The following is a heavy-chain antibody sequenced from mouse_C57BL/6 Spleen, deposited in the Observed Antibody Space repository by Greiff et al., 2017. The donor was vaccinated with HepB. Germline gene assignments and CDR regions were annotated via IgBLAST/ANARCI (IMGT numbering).Heavy chain of an antibody. CDR2: IWSGGST. V-gene: IGHV2-2*01. Sequence: QVQLQQSGPGLVQPSQSLSITCTVSGFSLTSYGVHWVRQSPGKGLEWLGVIWSGGSTDYNAAFISRLSISKENSKSQVFFKMNSLQADDTAIYYCARTPAYYSNYVRYAMDYWGQGTSVTVSS. CDR1: GFSLTSYG. CDR3: ARTPAYYSNYVRYAMDY. D-gene: IGHD2-5*01. J-gene: IGHJ4*01.